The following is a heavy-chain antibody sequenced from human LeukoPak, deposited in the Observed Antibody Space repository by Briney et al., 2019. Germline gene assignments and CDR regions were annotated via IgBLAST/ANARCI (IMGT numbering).Heavy chain of an antibody. J-gene: IGHJ4*02. CDR3: ARDLRITMIVPGY. Sequence: ASVKVSCKASGYTFTGYYMHWVRQAPGQGLEWMGWINPNSGGTNYAQKFQGRVTMTRDTSISTAYMELSRLRSDDTAVYYCARDLRITMIVPGYWGQGTLVTVSS. V-gene: IGHV1-2*02. D-gene: IGHD3-22*01. CDR2: INPNSGGT. CDR1: GYTFTGYY.